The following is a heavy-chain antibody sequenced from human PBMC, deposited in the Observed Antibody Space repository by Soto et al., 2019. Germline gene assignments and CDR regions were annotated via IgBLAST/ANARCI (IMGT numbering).Heavy chain of an antibody. Sequence: SVKVSCKASGGTFSSYSISWVRQAPGQGLEWMGGIIPFFGTANYAQKFQGRVTITADKSTSTAYMELSRLRSEDTAVYYCARGSPVTGGNCSGGSCHPYYYYYMDVWGKGTTVTVSS. D-gene: IGHD2-15*01. CDR2: IIPFFGTA. J-gene: IGHJ6*03. CDR3: ARGSPVTGGNCSGGSCHPYYYYYMDV. V-gene: IGHV1-69*06. CDR1: GGTFSSYS.